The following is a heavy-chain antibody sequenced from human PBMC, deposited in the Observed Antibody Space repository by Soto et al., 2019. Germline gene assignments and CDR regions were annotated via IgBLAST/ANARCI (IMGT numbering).Heavy chain of an antibody. V-gene: IGHV3-23*01. CDR2: ISGSGGST. D-gene: IGHD3-22*01. Sequence: EVQLLESGGGLVQTGGSLRLSCAASGFTFSSYAMSWVRQAPGKGLEWVSAISGSGGSTYYADSVKGRFTISRDNSKNTLYLQMNSLSAEDTAVYFCAKHRYYYDSSGYYRSLSFFDYWGQGTLVTVSS. CDR1: GFTFSSYA. J-gene: IGHJ4*02. CDR3: AKHRYYYDSSGYYRSLSFFDY.